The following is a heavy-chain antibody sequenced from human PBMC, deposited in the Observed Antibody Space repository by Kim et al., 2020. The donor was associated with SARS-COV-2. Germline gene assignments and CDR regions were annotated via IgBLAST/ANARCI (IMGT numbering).Heavy chain of an antibody. CDR2: IYYSGST. J-gene: IGHJ4*02. V-gene: IGHV4-39*01. Sequence: SETLSLTCTVSGGSISSSSYYWGWIRQPPGKGLEWMGSIYYSGSTYYNPSLKSRVTISVDTSKNQFSLKLSSVTAADTAVYYCARIKAMVRGVITLGFDYWGQGTLVTVSS. D-gene: IGHD3-10*01. CDR3: ARIKAMVRGVITLGFDY. CDR1: GGSISSSSYY.